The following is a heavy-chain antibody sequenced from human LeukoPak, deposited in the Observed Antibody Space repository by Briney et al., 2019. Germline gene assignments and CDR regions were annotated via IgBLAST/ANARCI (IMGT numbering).Heavy chain of an antibody. CDR1: GFTFSSYW. CDR2: ISSSSSYI. J-gene: IGHJ4*02. CDR3: ARVSIFIKGPFDY. D-gene: IGHD2/OR15-2a*01. Sequence: GSLRLSCAASGFTFSSYWMSWVRQAPGKGLEWVSSISSSSSYIYYADSVKGRFTISRDNAKNSLYLQMNSLRAEDTAVYYCARVSIFIKGPFDYWGQGTLVTVSS. V-gene: IGHV3-21*01.